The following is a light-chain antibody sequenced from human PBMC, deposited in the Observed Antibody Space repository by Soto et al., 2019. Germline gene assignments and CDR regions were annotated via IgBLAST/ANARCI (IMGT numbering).Light chain of an antibody. V-gene: IGLV1-44*01. J-gene: IGLJ2*01. CDR1: SSNIGSNT. Sequence: QPVLTQPPSASGTPGQRVTISCSGSSSNIGSNTVHWYHQLPGTAPKLLIYGNSQRPSGVPDRFSGSKSGTSASLAISGLQSEDEGDYYCAAWADSLNGPVFGGGTKLTVL. CDR2: GNS. CDR3: AAWADSLNGPV.